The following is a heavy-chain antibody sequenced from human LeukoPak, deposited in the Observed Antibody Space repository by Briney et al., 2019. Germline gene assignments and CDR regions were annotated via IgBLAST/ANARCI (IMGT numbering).Heavy chain of an antibody. CDR1: GFTFSSYG. CDR2: ISYDGSNK. V-gene: IGHV3-30*18. J-gene: IGHJ4*02. CDR3: AKHLGDLPDY. Sequence: QAGGSLRLSCAASGFTFSSYGMHWVRQAPGKGLEWVAVISYDGSNKYYADSVKGRFTISRDNSKDTLYLQMNSLRAEDTAVYYCAKHLGDLPDYWGQGTLVTVSS.